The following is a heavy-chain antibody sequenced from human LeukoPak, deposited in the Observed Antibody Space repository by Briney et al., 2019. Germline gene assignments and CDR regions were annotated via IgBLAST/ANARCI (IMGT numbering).Heavy chain of an antibody. CDR3: ARIRYYYDSSGYSHFDP. D-gene: IGHD3-22*01. Sequence: ASVKVSCKASGYTFTSYGISLVRQAPGQGLEWMGWISAYNGNTNYAQKLQGRVTMTTDTSTSTAYMELRSLRSDDTAVYYCARIRYYYDSSGYSHFDPWGQGTLVTVSS. CDR1: GYTFTSYG. V-gene: IGHV1-18*01. CDR2: ISAYNGNT. J-gene: IGHJ5*02.